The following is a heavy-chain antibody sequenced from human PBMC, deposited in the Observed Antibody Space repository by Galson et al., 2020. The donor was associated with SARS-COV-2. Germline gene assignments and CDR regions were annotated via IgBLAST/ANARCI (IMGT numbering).Heavy chain of an antibody. V-gene: IGHV1-3*01. Sequence: ASAKVSCNASAYTITSYPIHWVRHAPGQRPEWMGWINGGDGHTKYSRKFQGRITITRDASASTAYMELGSLRSEDTAVYYCAREGGCNYPFSCWGQGSLVTV. J-gene: IGHJ4*02. CDR1: AYTITSYP. CDR2: INGGDGHT. D-gene: IGHD1-26*01. CDR3: AREGGCNYPFSC.